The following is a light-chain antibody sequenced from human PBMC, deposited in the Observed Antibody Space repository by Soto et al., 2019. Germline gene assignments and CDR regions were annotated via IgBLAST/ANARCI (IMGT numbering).Light chain of an antibody. V-gene: IGKV3-20*01. Sequence: EIVLTQSPGTLSLSPGERATLSCRASQSVSNSYLAWYQQKPGQALRLLIFGASSRATGIPDRFTGSGSGTDFTLTVGRLEPEDFALYYCQQYGSSPRTFGQGTKV. CDR2: GAS. CDR3: QQYGSSPRT. CDR1: QSVSNSY. J-gene: IGKJ1*01.